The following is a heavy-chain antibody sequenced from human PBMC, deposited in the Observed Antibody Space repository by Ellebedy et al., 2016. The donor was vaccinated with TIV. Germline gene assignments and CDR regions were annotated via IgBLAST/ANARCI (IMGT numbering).Heavy chain of an antibody. CDR1: GYTLTELS. D-gene: IGHD6-13*01. Sequence: ASVKVSCXVSGYTLTELSMHWVRQAPGKGLEWMGGFDPEDGETIYAQKFQGRVTMTTDTSTSTAYMELSSLRSEDTAVYYCAATGSLYSSSPIVNYYYYGMDVWGQGTTVTVSS. CDR3: AATGSLYSSSPIVNYYYYGMDV. J-gene: IGHJ6*02. V-gene: IGHV1-24*01. CDR2: FDPEDGET.